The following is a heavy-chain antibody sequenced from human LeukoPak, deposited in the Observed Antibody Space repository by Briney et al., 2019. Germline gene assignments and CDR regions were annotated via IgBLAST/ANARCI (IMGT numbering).Heavy chain of an antibody. V-gene: IGHV4-34*01. CDR1: GASIASSSFY. CDR3: ARGGTWPVRFDY. Sequence: SETLSLTCSVSGASIASSSFYWSWLRQPPGKGLEWIGEINHSGSTNYNPSLKSRVTISVDTSKNQFSLQLNSVTAADTAVYYCARGGTWPVRFDYWDQGTLVTVSS. D-gene: IGHD4-23*01. CDR2: INHSGST. J-gene: IGHJ4*02.